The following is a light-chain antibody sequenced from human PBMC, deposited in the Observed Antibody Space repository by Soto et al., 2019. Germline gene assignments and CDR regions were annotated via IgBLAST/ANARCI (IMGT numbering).Light chain of an antibody. J-gene: IGKJ1*01. CDR3: HHFGTPPWT. V-gene: IGKV3-20*01. Sequence: IVLTQSPGTLSLSPGERATLSCRTSEAILNNYLAWFQQKPGQPPRLLIYLASNRAAGVPDRFSGSGSGTDFTLTISRLEPEDFAVYYCHHFGTPPWTFGQGTKVEI. CDR1: EAILNNY. CDR2: LAS.